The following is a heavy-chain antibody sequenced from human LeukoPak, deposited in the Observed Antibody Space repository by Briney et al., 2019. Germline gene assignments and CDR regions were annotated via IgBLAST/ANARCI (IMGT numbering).Heavy chain of an antibody. D-gene: IGHD3-10*01. Sequence: GGSLRLSCAASGFTVSDNYVNWVRQAPGKGLEWVSITYSDDNTYYADSVKGRFTISRDNSKNTIYLQMNSLRAEDTAVYYCAKDRMLLWFGELRSFDYWGQGTLVTVSS. J-gene: IGHJ4*02. CDR1: GFTVSDNY. V-gene: IGHV3-53*01. CDR2: TYSDDNT. CDR3: AKDRMLLWFGELRSFDY.